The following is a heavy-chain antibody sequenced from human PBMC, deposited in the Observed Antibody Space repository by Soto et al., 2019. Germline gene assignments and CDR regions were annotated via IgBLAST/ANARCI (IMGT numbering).Heavy chain of an antibody. V-gene: IGHV1-18*01. CDR1: GGTFSSYA. Sequence: PSVKVSCKASGGTFSSYAISWVRQAPGQGLEWMGGISAYNGTTNYAQKLQGRVTMTTDTSTSTAYMELRSLRSDDTAVYYCARRVRGNDYYYYMDVWGKGTTVTVSS. CDR3: ARRVRGNDYYYYMDV. CDR2: ISAYNGTT. D-gene: IGHD3-10*01. J-gene: IGHJ6*03.